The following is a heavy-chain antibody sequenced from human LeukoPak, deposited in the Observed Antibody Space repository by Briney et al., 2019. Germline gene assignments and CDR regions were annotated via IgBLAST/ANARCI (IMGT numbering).Heavy chain of an antibody. D-gene: IGHD3-10*01. CDR2: IYYSGGT. CDR3: VGLAEGESGRGP. Sequence: SETLSLTCTVYGGSISSDYWSWIRQPPGKGLDWIGYIYYSGGTNYNPSLKSRVAISVDTSNNQVSLTLRSVTAADTALYYCVGLAEGESGRGPWGQGTLVTVSS. CDR1: GGSISSDY. V-gene: IGHV4-59*01. J-gene: IGHJ5*02.